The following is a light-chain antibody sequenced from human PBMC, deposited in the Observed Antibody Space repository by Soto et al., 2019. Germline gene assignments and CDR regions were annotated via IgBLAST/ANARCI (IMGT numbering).Light chain of an antibody. CDR3: QQRRSWQVT. CDR2: DAS. Sequence: EIVLTQSAGTLSLSPGERATLSWRASQSVSNNYQAWYQQKPGQAPRLVIYDASKRATGIPARFSGSGSGTNFNLTISSLEPEDFAVYYCQQRRSWQVTFGQGTRLEIK. V-gene: IGKV3D-20*02. J-gene: IGKJ5*01. CDR1: QSVSNNY.